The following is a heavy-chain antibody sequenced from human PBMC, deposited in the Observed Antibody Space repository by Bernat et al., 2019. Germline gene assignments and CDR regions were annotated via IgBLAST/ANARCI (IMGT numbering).Heavy chain of an antibody. CDR3: ATPWRDTYYYGSSGYKGWDAFDS. J-gene: IGHJ3*02. Sequence: IRSKYYFWGWIREPPGKGLEWIGSVYSSWSTYYNPSLKSRVTISVETSKNQFSMKVISVTAADTAVYYCATPWRDTYYYGSSGYKGWDAFDSWG. D-gene: IGHD3-22*01. CDR2: VYSSWST. V-gene: IGHV4-39*01. CDR1: IRSKYYF.